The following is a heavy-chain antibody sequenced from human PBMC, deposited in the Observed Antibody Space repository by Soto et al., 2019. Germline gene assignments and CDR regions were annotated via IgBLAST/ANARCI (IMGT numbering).Heavy chain of an antibody. J-gene: IGHJ6*02. CDR1: GFTFSSYA. D-gene: IGHD3-3*01. CDR2: ISGSGGST. CDR3: XKERGYDFWSGTPECYYGMDV. V-gene: IGHV3-23*01. Sequence: GSLRLSCAASGFTFSSYAMSWVRQAPGKGLEWVSAISGSGGSTYYADSVKGRFTISRDNSKNTLYLQMNSLRAEDTAVYYCXKERGYDFWSGTPECYYGMDVWGQGTSVTVSS.